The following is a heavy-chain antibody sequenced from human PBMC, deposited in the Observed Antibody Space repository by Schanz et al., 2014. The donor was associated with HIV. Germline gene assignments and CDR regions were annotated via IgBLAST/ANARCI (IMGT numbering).Heavy chain of an antibody. D-gene: IGHD2-8*01. Sequence: QVQLQQWGAGLLKPSETLSLTCAVYGGSFRDYSWTWIRQPPGKGLEWIGEINHSGSTNYNPSLKSRVTMSVDTFKNQFSLKLSSVTAADTATYYCARGSSTRDWIDPWGQGTLVTVSS. CDR3: ARGSSTRDWIDP. CDR2: INHSGST. V-gene: IGHV4-34*01. J-gene: IGHJ5*02. CDR1: GGSFRDYS.